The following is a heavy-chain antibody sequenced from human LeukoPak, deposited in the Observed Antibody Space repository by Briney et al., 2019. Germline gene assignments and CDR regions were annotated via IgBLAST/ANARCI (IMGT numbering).Heavy chain of an antibody. J-gene: IGHJ5*02. Sequence: SETLSLTCAVYGGSFSGYYWSWIRQPPGKGLEWIGEINHSGSTNYNPSLKSRVTISVDTSKNQFSLKLSSVTAADTAVYYCARHSGMFWYWLSSGSPASLGNWFDPWGQGTLVTVSS. D-gene: IGHD6-19*01. CDR2: INHSGST. CDR1: GGSFSGYY. CDR3: ARHSGMFWYWLSSGSPASLGNWFDP. V-gene: IGHV4-34*01.